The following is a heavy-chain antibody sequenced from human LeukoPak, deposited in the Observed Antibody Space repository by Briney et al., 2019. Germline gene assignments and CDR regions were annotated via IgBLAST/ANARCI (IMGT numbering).Heavy chain of an antibody. J-gene: IGHJ3*02. Sequence: PGGSLRLSCAASGFTFSSYAMSWVRQAPGKGLEWVSAISGSGGSTYYADSVKGRFTISRDNSKNTLYLQMNSLRAEDTAVYYCAKESTRGYSYGYQDAFDIWGHGTMVTVSS. CDR2: ISGSGGST. D-gene: IGHD5-18*01. CDR1: GFTFSSYA. V-gene: IGHV3-23*01. CDR3: AKESTRGYSYGYQDAFDI.